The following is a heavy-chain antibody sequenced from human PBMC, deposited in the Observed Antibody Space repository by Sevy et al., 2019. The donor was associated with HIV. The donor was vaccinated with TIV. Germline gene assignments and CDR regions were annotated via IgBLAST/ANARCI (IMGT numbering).Heavy chain of an antibody. D-gene: IGHD3-10*01. CDR2: INPNSGGT. CDR1: GYTFIGYY. CDR3: ASRSYYYGRTPFDY. V-gene: IGHV1-2*02. Sequence: ASVKVSCKASGYTFIGYYMHWVRQAPGQGLEWMGWINPNSGGTSYAQKFQGRVTMTRDTSISTAYMELSRLRSDDTAVYYCASRSYYYGRTPFDYWGQGTLVTVSS. J-gene: IGHJ4*02.